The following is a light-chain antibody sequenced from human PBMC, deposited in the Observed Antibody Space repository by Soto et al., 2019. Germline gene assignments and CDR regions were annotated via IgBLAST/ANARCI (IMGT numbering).Light chain of an antibody. CDR3: QQYNSYWA. J-gene: IGKJ1*01. CDR1: QSISSW. CDR2: DAS. Sequence: IQMTQSPSTLSASVGDRVTITCRASQSISSWLAWYQQKPGKAPKLLIYDASSLESGVPSRFSGSGSGKEFTLTISSLQPDDFATYYCQQYNSYWAFGQGTKVDI. V-gene: IGKV1-5*01.